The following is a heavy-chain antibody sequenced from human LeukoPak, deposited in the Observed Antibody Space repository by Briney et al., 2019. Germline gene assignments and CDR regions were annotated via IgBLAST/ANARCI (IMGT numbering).Heavy chain of an antibody. V-gene: IGHV3-11*01. D-gene: IGHD3-16*01. Sequence: GSLRLSCAASGFTFSDYYMTWIRQAPGKGLEWVSYISSSGSTIYYADSVKGRFTISRDNAKNSLYLQMNSLRAEDTALYYCAKRTIGFYFDYWGQGTLVTVSS. CDR1: GFTFSDYY. CDR3: AKRTIGFYFDY. CDR2: ISSSGSTI. J-gene: IGHJ4*02.